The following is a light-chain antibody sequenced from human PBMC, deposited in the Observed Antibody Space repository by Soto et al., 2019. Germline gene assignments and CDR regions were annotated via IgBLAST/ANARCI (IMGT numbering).Light chain of an antibody. J-gene: IGKJ4*01. V-gene: IGKV3-11*01. CDR1: QSASTY. Sequence: EIVLTQSPATLSLSPGERATLSCRASQSASTYLAWYQQKPGQAPRLLIYDASNRATGIPLRFSGSGSGTDFTLTISSLEPEDFAVYYCQQRRTWPLTFGGGTKVEIK. CDR3: QQRRTWPLT. CDR2: DAS.